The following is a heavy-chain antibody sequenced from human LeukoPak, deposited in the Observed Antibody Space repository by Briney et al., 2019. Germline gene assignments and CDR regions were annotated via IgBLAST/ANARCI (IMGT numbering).Heavy chain of an antibody. CDR1: GGSISSGSYY. V-gene: IGHV4-61*09. J-gene: IGHJ5*02. CDR3: ARDWGGLNWFDP. CDR2: TYTSGTT. D-gene: IGHD3-16*01. Sequence: SQTLSLTCTVSGGSISSGSYYWSWIRQPAGKGLEWIGHTYTSGTTNYNPSLKSRVTISVDTSKNQFSLKLNSVTAADTAVYYCARDWGGLNWFDPWGQGTLVTVSS.